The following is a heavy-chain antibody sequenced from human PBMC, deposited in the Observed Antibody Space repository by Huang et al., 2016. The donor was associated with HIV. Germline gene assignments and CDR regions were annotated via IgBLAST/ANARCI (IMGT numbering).Heavy chain of an antibody. V-gene: IGHV3-23*01. CDR2: IMGTGNTP. CDR1: GFTFNSYA. D-gene: IGHD3-10*01. J-gene: IGHJ4*02. CDR3: AKVRGSGSFYNDN. Sequence: EVQLLESGGGLVQPGGSLRLSYAASGFTFNSYAMSWFRQAPGKGLEWGSAIMGTGNTPYYADSVKGRFTISRDNARNTLYLQLNSLRPDDTAIYYCAKVRGSGSFYNDNWGQGTLVTVSS.